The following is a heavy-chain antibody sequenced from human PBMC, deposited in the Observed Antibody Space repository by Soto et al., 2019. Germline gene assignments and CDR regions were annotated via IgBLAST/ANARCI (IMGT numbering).Heavy chain of an antibody. CDR3: TRSAYMDV. J-gene: IGHJ6*03. V-gene: IGHV3-48*01. CDR1: GFTFSSYS. D-gene: IGHD2-2*01. Sequence: EVQLVESGGGLVQPRGSLRLSCAASGFTFSSYSMNWVRQAPGKGLEWVSYISSGSSTIYYADSVKGRFTISRDNAKNSLYLQMDSLRAEDTAVYYATRSAYMDVWGTGTTVTVSS. CDR2: ISSGSSTI.